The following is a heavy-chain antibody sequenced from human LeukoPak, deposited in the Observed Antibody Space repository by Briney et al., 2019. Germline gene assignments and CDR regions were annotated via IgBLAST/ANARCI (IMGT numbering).Heavy chain of an antibody. CDR3: ARDPRNRRYCSGGSCYSNAFDI. D-gene: IGHD2-15*01. Sequence: GASVTVSCRASGYTFTSYAMHWVRQAPGQRLEWMGWINAGNGNTKYSQKFQGRVTITRDTSASTAYMELSSLRSEDTAVYYCARDPRNRRYCSGGSCYSNAFDIWGQGTMVPVSS. CDR1: GYTFTSYA. J-gene: IGHJ3*02. V-gene: IGHV1-3*01. CDR2: INAGNGNT.